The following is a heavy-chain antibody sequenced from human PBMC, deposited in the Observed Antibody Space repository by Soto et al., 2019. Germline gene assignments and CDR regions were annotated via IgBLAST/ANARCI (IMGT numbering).Heavy chain of an antibody. CDR1: GNTFNNYY. J-gene: IGHJ4*02. V-gene: IGHV1-46*02. D-gene: IGHD3-16*01. CDR3: AREIRWGRFFDS. CDR2: VNPSGASA. Sequence: ASVKVSCKASGNTFNNYYLHWVRQAPGQGLEWMGIVNPSGASASYAEKFQGRVIVTRETSTSTVYMELRSLRSEDTAVYFCAREIRWGRFFDSRGQGTLVTVSS.